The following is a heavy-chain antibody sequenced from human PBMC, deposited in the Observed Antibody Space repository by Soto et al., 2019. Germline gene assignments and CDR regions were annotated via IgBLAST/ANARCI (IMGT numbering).Heavy chain of an antibody. CDR3: ASSIN. CDR1: GFPFSSYG. V-gene: IGHV3-33*01. J-gene: IGHJ4*02. CDR2: IWHDGTNK. Sequence: QVHLVESGGGVVQPGRSLRLSCAASGFPFSSYGMHWVRQAPGKGLDWVAVIWHDGTNKDYADSVKGRFTISRDNSKNTLFLQMNNLRVDDTAVYYCASSINWGQGTLVTVSS.